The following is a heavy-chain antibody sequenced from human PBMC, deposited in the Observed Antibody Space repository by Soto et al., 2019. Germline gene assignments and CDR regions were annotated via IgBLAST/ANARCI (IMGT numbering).Heavy chain of an antibody. J-gene: IGHJ4*02. V-gene: IGHV4-59*01. CDR2: IYHSGTT. D-gene: IGHD3-10*01. CDR3: ARESYYGSGATVVAY. Sequence: SETLSLTCTVSGGSISTYYWSWVRQPPGKGLEWIGYIYHSGTTSYNPSLNSRVTMSVDTSKNQFSLKVNSVTAADTAVYYCARESYYGSGATVVAYWGQGTLVTVSS. CDR1: GGSISTYY.